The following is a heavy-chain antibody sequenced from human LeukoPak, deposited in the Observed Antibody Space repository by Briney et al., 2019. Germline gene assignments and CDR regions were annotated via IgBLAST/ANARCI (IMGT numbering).Heavy chain of an antibody. CDR1: GGSFSDYY. J-gene: IGHJ4*02. CDR2: INHRGST. CDR3: ARGLDYDSSGVDY. Sequence: PSETLSLTCGVYGGSFSDYYWNWIRQPPGKGLEWIGEINHRGSTNYNPSLQSRVTISVDTSKNQFSLNVTSVTAADTAVYYCARGLDYDSSGVDYWGQGTLVTVSS. D-gene: IGHD3-22*01. V-gene: IGHV4-34*01.